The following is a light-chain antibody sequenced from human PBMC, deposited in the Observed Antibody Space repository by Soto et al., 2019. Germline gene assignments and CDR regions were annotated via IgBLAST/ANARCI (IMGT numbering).Light chain of an antibody. CDR3: SSYRTSSTPVV. Sequence: QSALTQPASVSGSPGQSITISCTGTSSDVGGYNYVSWYQQHPGKAPKLMIYDVSNRPSGVSNLFSGSKSGNTASLTISGLHAEDEPDYYCSSYRTSSTPVVFGGGTKLTVL. J-gene: IGLJ2*01. CDR2: DVS. CDR1: SSDVGGYNY. V-gene: IGLV2-14*01.